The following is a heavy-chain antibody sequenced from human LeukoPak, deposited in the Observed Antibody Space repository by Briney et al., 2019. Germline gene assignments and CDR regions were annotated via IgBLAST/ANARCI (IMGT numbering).Heavy chain of an antibody. J-gene: IGHJ4*02. CDR1: GGSISSYY. CDR2: IYYSGST. V-gene: IGHV4-59*01. Sequence: NTSETLSLTCTVSGGSISSYYWSWLRQPPGKGLEWIGYIYYSGSTNYNPSLKSRVTISVDTSKNQFSLKLSSVTAADTAVYYCAREPPINYYDSSGYFDYWGQGTLVTVSS. D-gene: IGHD3-22*01. CDR3: AREPPINYYDSSGYFDY.